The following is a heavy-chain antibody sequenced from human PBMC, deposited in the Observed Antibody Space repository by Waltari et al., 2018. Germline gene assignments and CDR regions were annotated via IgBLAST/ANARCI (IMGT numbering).Heavy chain of an antibody. V-gene: IGHV1-8*01. CDR2: MNPNSGNT. CDR1: GYTFTSYD. J-gene: IGHJ4*02. CDR3: ARGQYSSSWYGSVGVDY. Sequence: QVQLVQSGAEVKKPGASVKVSCKASGYTFTSYDINWVRTATGQGLEWVGWMNPNSGNTGYAQKFQGSVTMTRNTSISTAYMELSSLRCEDTAVYYCARGQYSSSWYGSVGVDYWGQGTLVTVSS. D-gene: IGHD6-13*01.